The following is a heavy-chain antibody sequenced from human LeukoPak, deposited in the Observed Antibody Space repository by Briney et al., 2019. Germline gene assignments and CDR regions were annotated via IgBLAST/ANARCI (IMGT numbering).Heavy chain of an antibody. D-gene: IGHD3-16*02. CDR3: AKARDSLGELSFH. Sequence: TGGSLRLSCAASGFTFSSYAMSWVRQAPGKGLEWVSAISGSGGSTYYADSVKGRFTISRDSSKNTVYLQMNSLRAEDTAVYYCAKARDSLGELSFHGGQGTLVTVSS. V-gene: IGHV3-23*01. CDR2: ISGSGGST. CDR1: GFTFSSYA. J-gene: IGHJ4*02.